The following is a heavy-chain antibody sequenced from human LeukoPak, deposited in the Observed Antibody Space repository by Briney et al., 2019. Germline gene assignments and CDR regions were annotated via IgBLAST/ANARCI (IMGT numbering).Heavy chain of an antibody. D-gene: IGHD3-3*01. CDR1: GFTFSSYA. CDR3: AKDIFGQIDAFDI. Sequence: GGSLRLSCAASGFTFSSYAMGWVRQAPGKGLEWVSAISGSGGSTYYADSVKGRFTISRDNSKNTLYLQMNSLRAEDTAVYYCAKDIFGQIDAFDIWGQGTMVTVSS. CDR2: ISGSGGST. V-gene: IGHV3-23*01. J-gene: IGHJ3*02.